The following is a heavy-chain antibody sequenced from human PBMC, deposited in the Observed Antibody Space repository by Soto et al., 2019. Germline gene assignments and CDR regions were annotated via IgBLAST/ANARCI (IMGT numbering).Heavy chain of an antibody. V-gene: IGHV2-5*02. CDR3: ANQSRGNRFPSAY. J-gene: IGHJ4*02. CDR1: GFSLTTPGVG. Sequence: QITLKESGPTLVTPTQTLTLTCTFSGFSLTTPGVGVGWIRQPPGKALEWLALIYWDNDKRYSPSLKSRLTXTXDXXKNQVALIMTNMDPVDTGTYYCANQSRGNRFPSAYWGQGTLVTVSS. CDR2: IYWDNDK. D-gene: IGHD5-18*01.